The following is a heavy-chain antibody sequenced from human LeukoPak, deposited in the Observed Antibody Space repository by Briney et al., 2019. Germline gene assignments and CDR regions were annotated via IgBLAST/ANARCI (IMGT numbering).Heavy chain of an antibody. V-gene: IGHV3-21*01. CDR3: ARRSPNYYFDY. CDR2: ISSSNNYI. J-gene: IGHJ4*02. Sequence: GGSLRLSRASSGFAFSDYEMNWVRQAPGKGLEWVSSISSSNNYIYYADSVKGRFTISRDNAKNSLYLQMNSLRAEDTAVYYCARRSPNYYFDYWGQGTPVTVSS. CDR1: GFAFSDYE.